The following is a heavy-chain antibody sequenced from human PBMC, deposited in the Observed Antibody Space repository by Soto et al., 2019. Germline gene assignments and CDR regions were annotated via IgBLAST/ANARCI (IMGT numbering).Heavy chain of an antibody. CDR3: ARGVDIVVVVAATPVLDY. J-gene: IGHJ4*02. Sequence: SETLSLTCTVSGGSISSGDYYWSWIRQPPGKGLEWIGYIYYSGSTYYNPSLKSRVTISVDTSKNQFSLKLSSVTAADTAVYYCARGVDIVVVVAATPVLDYWGQGTLVTVSS. D-gene: IGHD2-15*01. CDR2: IYYSGST. V-gene: IGHV4-30-4*01. CDR1: GGSISSGDYY.